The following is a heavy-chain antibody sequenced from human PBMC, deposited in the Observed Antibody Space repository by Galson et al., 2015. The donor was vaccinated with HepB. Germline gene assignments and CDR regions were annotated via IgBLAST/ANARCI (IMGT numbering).Heavy chain of an antibody. D-gene: IGHD6-13*01. CDR1: GGSISSRIHY. CDR2: VHYSGST. Sequence: ETLSLTCTVSGGSISSRIHYWGWIRQPPGKGLEWIGSVHYSGSTYYNPSLKSRLSISVDTSKNQFSLKLSSVTAADTAVYYCARLNIAAAGLGFDYWGQGTLVTVSS. V-gene: IGHV4-39*01. CDR3: ARLNIAAAGLGFDY. J-gene: IGHJ4*02.